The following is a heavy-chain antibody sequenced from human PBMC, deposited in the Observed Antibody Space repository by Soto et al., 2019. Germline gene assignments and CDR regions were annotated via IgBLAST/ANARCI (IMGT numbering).Heavy chain of an antibody. CDR2: INQDGSEK. Sequence: PGGSLRLSCAASGFTFSTYWMDWVRQTPGKGLEWVANINQDGSEKNYVDSVKGRFTIYRDNAKNSLYLQISSLTAEDSALYYYSRSLNACGQGTLATVSS. V-gene: IGHV3-7*01. CDR3: SRSLNA. CDR1: GFTFSTYW. J-gene: IGHJ5*02.